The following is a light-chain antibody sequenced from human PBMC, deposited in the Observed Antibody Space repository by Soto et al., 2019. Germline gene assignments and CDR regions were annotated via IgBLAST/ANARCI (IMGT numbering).Light chain of an antibody. V-gene: IGLV2-8*01. CDR2: EVN. CDR1: SSDIGNYNY. Sequence: QSALTQPPSASGSPGQSVTISCTGTSSDIGNYNYVSWYQHHPGKAPKLMIYEVNKRPSGVPDRFSGSKSDNTASLTVSRLQAEDYADYYCSSYAGSSNLVFGGGTQLTVL. J-gene: IGLJ2*01. CDR3: SSYAGSSNLV.